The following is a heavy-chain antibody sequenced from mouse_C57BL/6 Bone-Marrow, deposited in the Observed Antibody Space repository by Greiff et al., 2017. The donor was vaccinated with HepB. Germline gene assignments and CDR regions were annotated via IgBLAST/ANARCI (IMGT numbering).Heavy chain of an antibody. J-gene: IGHJ4*01. Sequence: DVMLVESGGGLVQPGGSLSLSCAASGFTFTDYYMSWVRQPPGKALEWLGFIRNKANGYTTEYSASVKCRFTRSRDNSQSILYHQMNALRAEDSATYYCARYNYGSSYDAMDYWGQGTSVTVSS. CDR1: GFTFTDYY. V-gene: IGHV7-3*01. CDR2: IRNKANGYTT. CDR3: ARYNYGSSYDAMDY. D-gene: IGHD1-1*01.